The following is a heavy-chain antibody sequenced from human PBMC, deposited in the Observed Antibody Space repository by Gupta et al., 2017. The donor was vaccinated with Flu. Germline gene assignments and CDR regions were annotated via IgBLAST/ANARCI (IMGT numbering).Heavy chain of an antibody. J-gene: IGHJ4*02. CDR2: IWYDENYK. V-gene: IGHV3-33*03. CDR1: G. D-gene: IGHD2-15*01. CDR3: AKSLYCSGGACYSPADH. Sequence: GMNWVRQAPGKGLEWVAVIWYDENYKYYADSLKGRFTISRDNSKDTVYLQINSLRAEDTALYYCAKSLYCSGGACYSPADHWGQGTLVTVSS.